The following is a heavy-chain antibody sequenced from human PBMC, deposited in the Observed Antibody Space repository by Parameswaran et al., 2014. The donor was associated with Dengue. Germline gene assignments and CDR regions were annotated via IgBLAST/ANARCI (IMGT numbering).Heavy chain of an antibody. J-gene: IGHJ6*02. V-gene: IGHV4-34*01. CDR3: ARDSARISITIFGVVTYYYGMDV. CDR2: INHSGST. D-gene: IGHD3-3*01. Sequence: VRQMPGKGLEWIGEINHSGSTNYNPSLKSRVTISVDTSKNQFSLKLSSVTAADTAVYYCARDSARISITIFGVVTYYYGMDVWGQGTTVTVSS.